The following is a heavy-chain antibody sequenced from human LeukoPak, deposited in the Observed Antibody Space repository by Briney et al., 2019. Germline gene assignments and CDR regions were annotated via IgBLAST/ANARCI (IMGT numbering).Heavy chain of an antibody. D-gene: IGHD4-11*01. V-gene: IGHV3-30*03. J-gene: IGHJ5*02. CDR1: GFTVSSNY. CDR3: ASRATVTTDRFWFDP. Sequence: GGSLRLSCAASGFTVSSNYMSWVRQAPGKGLEWVAVISYDGSNKYYADSVKGRFTISRDNSKNTLYLQMNSLRAEDTAVYYCASRATVTTDRFWFDPWGQGTLVTVSS. CDR2: ISYDGSNK.